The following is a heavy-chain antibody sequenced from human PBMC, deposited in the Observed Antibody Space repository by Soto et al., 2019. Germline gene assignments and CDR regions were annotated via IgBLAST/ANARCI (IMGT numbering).Heavy chain of an antibody. V-gene: IGHV3-33*01. CDR2: IWYDGSNK. CDR1: GFSFSGYG. D-gene: IGHD6-6*01. Sequence: QVQLVESGGGVVQPGRSLRLSCAASGFSFSGYGMHWVRQAPGKGLEWVAVIWYDGSNKYYADSVKGRFTISRDNSRHTLYLQMNILRAEDTSLRACAIDGDAGIRARPDYWGQGTLVTVAS. CDR3: AIDGDAGIRARPDY. J-gene: IGHJ4*02.